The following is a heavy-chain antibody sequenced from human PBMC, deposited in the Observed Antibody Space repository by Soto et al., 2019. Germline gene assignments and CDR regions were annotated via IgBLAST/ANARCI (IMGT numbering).Heavy chain of an antibody. CDR1: GGSFSGYY. CDR3: ARGPLSSGWYNWFDP. Sequence: QVPLQQWGAGLLKPSETLSLTCAVYGGSFSGYYWSWIRQPPGKGLVWSGEINHSGSTNYNPSLLSRVTLSVDTSKNQFSLKLSSVTAADTAVYYCARGPLSSGWYNWFDPWGQGTLVTVSS. CDR2: INHSGST. J-gene: IGHJ5*02. D-gene: IGHD6-19*01. V-gene: IGHV4-34*01.